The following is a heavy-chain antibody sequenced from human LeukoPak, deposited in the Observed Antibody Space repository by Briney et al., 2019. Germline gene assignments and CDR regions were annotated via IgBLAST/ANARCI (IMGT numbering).Heavy chain of an antibody. J-gene: IGHJ4*02. Sequence: PETLSLTCAVYGGSFSGYYWSWIRQPPGKGLEGIGEINHSGSTNYNPSLKSRVTISVDTSKNQFSLKLSSVPAADTAVYYCARGVRDYDFWSGYLYYFDYWGQGTLVTVSS. CDR3: ARGVRDYDFWSGYLYYFDY. CDR2: INHSGST. V-gene: IGHV4-34*01. CDR1: GGSFSGYY. D-gene: IGHD3-3*01.